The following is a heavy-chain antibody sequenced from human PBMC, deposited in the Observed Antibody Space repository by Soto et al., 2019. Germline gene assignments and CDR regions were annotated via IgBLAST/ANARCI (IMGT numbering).Heavy chain of an antibody. CDR3: ARSNWYFDL. CDR1: GGSISSYY. CDR2: IYYSGRS. Sequence: QVQLQESGPGLVKPSETLSLTCTVSGGSISSYYWSWIRQPPGKGLEWIGYIYYSGRSYFNPSLTARVSVAVHHYNIPFSLKLTSVAAADTTLYFCARSNWYFDLWGRGTLVTVSS. J-gene: IGHJ2*01. V-gene: IGHV4-59*08.